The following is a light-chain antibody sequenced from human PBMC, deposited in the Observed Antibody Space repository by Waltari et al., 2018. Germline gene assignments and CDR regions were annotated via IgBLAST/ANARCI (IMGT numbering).Light chain of an antibody. J-gene: IGKJ2*03. CDR1: QSLLHSNGNTY. V-gene: IGKV2-40*01. CDR3: VQTIAFPYS. CDR2: GGS. Sequence: DIVMTQTPLSLPITPGEPAYISCRSSQSLLHSNGNTYLHWYLQKPGQSPQLLIYGGSNRGSGVPDRFSGSGSGTDFTLKISKVEAEDVGVYYCVQTIAFPYSFGQGTKVEIK.